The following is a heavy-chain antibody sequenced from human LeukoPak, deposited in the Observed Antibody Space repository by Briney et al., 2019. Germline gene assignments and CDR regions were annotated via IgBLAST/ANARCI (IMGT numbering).Heavy chain of an antibody. V-gene: IGHV3-48*02. J-gene: IGHJ4*02. Sequence: GGSLCLSCAATGFALRAYTMSWVRQAPGKGLEWVSYISTTSTTTDYADSVKGRFTISRDNAKNALYLQMNSLRDEDTAVYYCPRRSGWADYWGQGALVTASA. CDR2: ISTTSTTT. CDR3: PRRSGWADY. D-gene: IGHD3-3*01. CDR1: GFALRAYT.